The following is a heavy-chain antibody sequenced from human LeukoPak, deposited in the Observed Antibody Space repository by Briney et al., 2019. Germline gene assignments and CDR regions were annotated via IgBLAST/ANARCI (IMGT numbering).Heavy chain of an antibody. CDR2: IYSGGST. CDR3: ARRDFSGNYYVDY. J-gene: IGHJ4*02. Sequence: GGSLRLSCAASGFTVSSNYMSWVRQAPGKGLEWVSVIYSGGSTYYADSVKGRFTISRDNAKNSLYLQVNSLRAEDTAVYYCARRDFSGNYYVDYWGQGTLVTVSS. CDR1: GFTVSSNY. D-gene: IGHD1-26*01. V-gene: IGHV3-66*01.